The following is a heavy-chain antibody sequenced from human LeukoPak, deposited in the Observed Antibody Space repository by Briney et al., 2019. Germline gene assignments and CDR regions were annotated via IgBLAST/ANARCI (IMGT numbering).Heavy chain of an antibody. D-gene: IGHD6-19*01. CDR2: IYHSGST. Sequence: SGTLSLTCAVSGGSISSNNWWNWVRQPPGKGLEWIGEIYHSGSTYYNPSLKSRVTISVDTSKNQFSLKLRSVTAADTAVYYCARSQARLSWFDPWGQGILVTVSS. CDR3: ARSQARLSWFDP. V-gene: IGHV4-4*02. CDR1: GGSISSNNW. J-gene: IGHJ5*02.